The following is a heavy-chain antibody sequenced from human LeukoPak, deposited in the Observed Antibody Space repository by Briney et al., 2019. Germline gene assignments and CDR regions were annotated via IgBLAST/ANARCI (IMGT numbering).Heavy chain of an antibody. V-gene: IGHV5-51*01. J-gene: IGHJ4*02. CDR1: GYTFTTYW. D-gene: IGHD2-2*01. CDR2: IYPGDSDT. CDR3: ARRDAGLVY. Sequence: GESLRISCKGSGYTFTTYWIAWVRQMPGKGLEWMGIIYPGDSDTTYSPSFQGQVAISADKSISTAYLQWSGLKASDTAIYYCARRDAGLVYWGQGTLVTVSS.